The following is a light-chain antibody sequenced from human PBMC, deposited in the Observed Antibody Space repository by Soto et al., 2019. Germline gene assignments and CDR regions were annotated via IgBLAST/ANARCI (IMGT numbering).Light chain of an antibody. CDR3: CSYAGSSTPHVV. J-gene: IGLJ2*01. V-gene: IGLV2-23*01. Sequence: QSALTQPASVSGSPGQSITISCTGTSSDVGSYNLVSWYQQHPGKAPKLMIYEGSKRPSGVSNRFSGSKSGNTASLTISGLRAEDEADYYCCSYAGSSTPHVVFGGGTKVTVL. CDR1: SSDVGSYNL. CDR2: EGS.